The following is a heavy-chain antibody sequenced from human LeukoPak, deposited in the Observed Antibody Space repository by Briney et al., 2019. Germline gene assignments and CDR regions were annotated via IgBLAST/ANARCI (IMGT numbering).Heavy chain of an antibody. CDR1: GYTFTGYY. CDR3: ARSMDEITMIVVVITPFDY. J-gene: IGHJ4*02. CDR2: INPNSGGT. D-gene: IGHD3-22*01. Sequence: ASVKVSCKASGYTFTGYYMHWVRQAPGQGLEWMGWINPNSGGTNYAQKFQGRVTMTRDTSISTGYMELSRLGSDNTAVYYCARSMDEITMIVVVITPFDYWGQGTLVTVSS. V-gene: IGHV1-2*02.